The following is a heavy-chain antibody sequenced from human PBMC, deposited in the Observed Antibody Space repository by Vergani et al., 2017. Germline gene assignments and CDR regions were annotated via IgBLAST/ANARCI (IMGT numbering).Heavy chain of an antibody. CDR2: INGYNANT. J-gene: IGHJ1*01. CDR3: TGVPFGYYEKSGYYPEESQQ. Sequence: QVQLVQSGDEMKKPGASVSVSCKASGYSFTTPGISWVRQAPGQGPEWMGWINGYNANTKYAQNFQGRVTMTADTSTSTAYMELRGLRSDDTAVYYCTGVPFGYYEKSGYYPEESQQWGQGTLVTVSA. CDR1: GYSFTTPG. D-gene: IGHD3-22*01. V-gene: IGHV1-18*01.